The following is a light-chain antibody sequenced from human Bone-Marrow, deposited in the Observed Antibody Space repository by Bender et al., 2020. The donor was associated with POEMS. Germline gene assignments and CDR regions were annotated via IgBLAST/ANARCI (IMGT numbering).Light chain of an antibody. CDR3: AAWEDSLSGWV. CDR1: SSNIGTNP. J-gene: IGLJ3*02. CDR2: INN. Sequence: QSVLTQPPSASGTPGQRVTISCSGSSSNIGTNPVNWYQQLPGTAPKLRIYINNQRPSGVPDRFSGSKSGTSASLAISGLQSGDEADYYCAAWEDSLSGWVFGGGTKLTVL. V-gene: IGLV1-44*01.